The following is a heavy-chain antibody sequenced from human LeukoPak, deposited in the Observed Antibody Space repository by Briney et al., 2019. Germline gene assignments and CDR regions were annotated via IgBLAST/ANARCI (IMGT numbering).Heavy chain of an antibody. J-gene: IGHJ4*02. D-gene: IGHD3-3*01. CDR1: GGSISSYY. CDR2: IFYSGSA. Sequence: SETVSLTCTVSGGSISSYYWSWIRQPPGKGLEWIGYIFYSGSANYNPSLKSRVTISVDTSKNQFSLKLSSVTAADTAVYYCARTITIFGRYDYWGQGTLVPVSS. V-gene: IGHV4-59*01. CDR3: ARTITIFGRYDY.